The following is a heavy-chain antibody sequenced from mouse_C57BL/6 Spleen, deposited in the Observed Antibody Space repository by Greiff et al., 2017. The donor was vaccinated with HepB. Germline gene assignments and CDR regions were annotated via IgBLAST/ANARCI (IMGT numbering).Heavy chain of an antibody. V-gene: IGHV1-50*01. J-gene: IGHJ3*01. CDR1: GYTFTSYW. D-gene: IGHD1-1*01. CDR2: IDPSDSYT. CDR3: ARRGPSYGSSSWFAY. Sequence: QVQLKQPGAELVKPGASVKLSCKASGYTFTSYWMQWVKQRPGQGLEWIGEIDPSDSYTNYNQKFKGKATLTVATSSSTAYMQLSSLTSEDSAVYYCARRGPSYGSSSWFAYWGQGTLVTVSA.